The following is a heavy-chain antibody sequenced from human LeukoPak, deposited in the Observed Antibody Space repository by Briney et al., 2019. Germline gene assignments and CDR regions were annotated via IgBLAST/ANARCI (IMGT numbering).Heavy chain of an antibody. Sequence: PSETLSLTCTVSGGSISSSSYYWGWIRQPPGKGLEWIGSIYYSGSTYYNPSLKSRVTISVDTSKNQFSLKLSSVTAADTAVYYCARRAAAGINWFDPWGQGTLVTVFS. CDR2: IYYSGST. D-gene: IGHD6-13*01. CDR3: ARRAAAGINWFDP. CDR1: GGSISSSSYY. V-gene: IGHV4-39*01. J-gene: IGHJ5*02.